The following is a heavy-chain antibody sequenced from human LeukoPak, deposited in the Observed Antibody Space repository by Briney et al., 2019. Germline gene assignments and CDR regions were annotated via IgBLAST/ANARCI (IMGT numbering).Heavy chain of an antibody. CDR1: GGSSSGYY. D-gene: IGHD6-19*01. Sequence: SETLSLTCAVYGGSSSGYYWSWIRQPPGKGLEWIGEINHSGSTNYNPSLKGRVTISVDTSKNQFSLKLSSVTAADTAVYYCARGLSAVAGGIDYWGQGTLVTVSS. V-gene: IGHV4-34*01. CDR3: ARGLSAVAGGIDY. J-gene: IGHJ4*02. CDR2: INHSGST.